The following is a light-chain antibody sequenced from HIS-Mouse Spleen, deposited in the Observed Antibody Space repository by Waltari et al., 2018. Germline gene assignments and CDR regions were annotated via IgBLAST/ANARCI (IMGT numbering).Light chain of an antibody. J-gene: IGKJ2*01. Sequence: DIVMTQSPLSLLVTPGEPASISCRSSQSLLHSNGYNYLDCYLQKPGQSPQLLIYLGSTRASGVPDRFSGSGSGTDFTLKISRVEAEDVGVYYCMQALQTPWTFGQGTKLEIK. V-gene: IGKV2-28*01. CDR2: LGS. CDR1: QSLLHSNGYNY. CDR3: MQALQTPWT.